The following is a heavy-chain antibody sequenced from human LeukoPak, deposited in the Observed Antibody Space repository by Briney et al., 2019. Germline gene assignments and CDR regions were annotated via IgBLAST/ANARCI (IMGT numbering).Heavy chain of an antibody. D-gene: IGHD3-22*01. J-gene: IGHJ4*02. CDR2: INYIGST. Sequence: SSETLSLTCSVSGGSISSSYYYWGWIRQPPGEGLEWIGSINYIGSTYCSPSLKSRVTMSVDTSKNQFSLRLSSVTATDTAVYYCARQIDTSGYYYGYWGQGTLVTVSS. CDR1: GGSISSSYYY. V-gene: IGHV4-39*01. CDR3: ARQIDTSGYYYGY.